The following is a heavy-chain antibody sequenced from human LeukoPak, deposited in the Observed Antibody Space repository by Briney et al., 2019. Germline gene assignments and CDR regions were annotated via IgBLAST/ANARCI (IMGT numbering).Heavy chain of an antibody. V-gene: IGHV3-48*03. J-gene: IGHJ4*02. D-gene: IGHD6-13*01. CDR1: GFTFSSYE. CDR2: ISSSGSTI. CDR3: ARGFIAAAEFDY. Sequence: PGGSLRLSCAASGFTFSSYEMNWVRQAPGKGLEWVSYISSSGSTIYYADSVKGRFTISRDNAKNSLYLQMNSLRAEDTAVYYCARGFIAAAEFDYWGQGTLVTVSS.